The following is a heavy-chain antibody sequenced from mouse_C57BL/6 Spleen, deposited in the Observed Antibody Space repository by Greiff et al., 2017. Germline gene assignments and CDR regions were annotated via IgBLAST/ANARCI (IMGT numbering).Heavy chain of an antibody. CDR3: ARSDYGSSSFAY. D-gene: IGHD1-1*01. J-gene: IGHJ3*01. V-gene: IGHV1-55*01. CDR2: IYPGSGST. CDR1: GYTFTSYW. Sequence: QVQLQQPGAELVKPGASVKMSCKASGYTFTSYWITWVKQRPGQGLEWIGDIYPGSGSTNYNEKFKSKATLTVDTSSSTACMQLSSLTSEDSAVYYCARSDYGSSSFAYWGQGTLVTVSA.